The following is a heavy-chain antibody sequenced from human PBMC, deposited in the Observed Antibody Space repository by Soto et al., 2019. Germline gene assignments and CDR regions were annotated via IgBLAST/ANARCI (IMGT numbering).Heavy chain of an antibody. CDR3: ARHGPHLGYSSGWYLDY. V-gene: IGHV5-51*01. D-gene: IGHD6-19*01. CDR1: GYSFTSYW. Sequence: GESLKISCRGSGYSFTSYWIGWVLQMPGKGLEWMGIIYPGDSDTRYSPSFQGQVTISADKSISTAYLQWSSLKASDTAMYYCARHGPHLGYSSGWYLDYWGQGALVTVSS. J-gene: IGHJ4*02. CDR2: IYPGDSDT.